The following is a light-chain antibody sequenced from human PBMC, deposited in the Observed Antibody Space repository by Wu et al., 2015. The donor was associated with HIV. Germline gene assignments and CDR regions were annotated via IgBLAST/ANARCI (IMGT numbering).Light chain of an antibody. Sequence: EIVLTLSPGTLSLSPGERATLSCRASQSVTSSYLGWYQQKPGQAPRLLIYGASNRATGIPDRFSGSGSGTDFTLTISRLEPEDFAVYYCQQYGNSPYSFGQGTKLQIK. V-gene: IGKV3-20*01. CDR2: GAS. CDR1: QSVTSSY. CDR3: QQYGNSPYS. J-gene: IGKJ2*03.